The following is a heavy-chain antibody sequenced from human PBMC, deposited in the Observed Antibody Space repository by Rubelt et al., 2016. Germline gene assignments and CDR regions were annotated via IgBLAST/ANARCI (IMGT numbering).Heavy chain of an antibody. J-gene: IGHJ1*01. Sequence: CTVSGGSISSSSYYWGWIRQPPGKGLEWIGSIYYSVSTYYTPSLKSRVTISVDTSKNQFSLKLSSVTAADTAKYYCASTPKRQPTSWRQGTMVTVSS. CDR3: ASTPKRQPTS. CDR2: IYYSVST. V-gene: IGHV4-39*07. D-gene: IGHD1-1*01. CDR1: GGSISSSSYY.